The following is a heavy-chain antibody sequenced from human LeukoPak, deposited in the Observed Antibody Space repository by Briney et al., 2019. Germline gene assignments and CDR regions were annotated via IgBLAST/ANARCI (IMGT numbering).Heavy chain of an antibody. CDR2: IKQDGSEK. J-gene: IGHJ4*02. CDR1: GFTFSSYW. CDR3: ARDWYSSSSYDY. Sequence: GGSLRLSCAASGFTFSSYWMSWVHQAPGKGLEWVANIKQDGSEKYYVDSVKGRFTISRDNAKNSLYLQMNSLRAEDTAAYYCARDWYSSSSYDYWGQGTLVTVSS. V-gene: IGHV3-7*01. D-gene: IGHD6-6*01.